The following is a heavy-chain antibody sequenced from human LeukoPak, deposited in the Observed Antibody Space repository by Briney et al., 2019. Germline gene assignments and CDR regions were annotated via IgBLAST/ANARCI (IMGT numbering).Heavy chain of an antibody. Sequence: PSETLSLTCAVYGGSFSGYYWSWIRQPPGKGLEWIGEINHSGSTNYNPSLKSRVTISVDTSKNQFSLKLSSVTAADTAVYYCARAINHFDYWGQGTLVTVSS. CDR2: INHSGST. V-gene: IGHV4-34*01. CDR1: GGSFSGYY. D-gene: IGHD5-12*01. CDR3: ARAINHFDY. J-gene: IGHJ4*02.